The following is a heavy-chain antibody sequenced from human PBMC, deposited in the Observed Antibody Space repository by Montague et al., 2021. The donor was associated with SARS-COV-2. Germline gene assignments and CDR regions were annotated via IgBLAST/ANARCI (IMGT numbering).Heavy chain of an antibody. CDR1: GFSLSTSAVG. CDR2: IYWDDDK. CDR3: AHLHTGFWSAYYST. J-gene: IGHJ5*02. Sequence: PALVKPTKTLTLTCTFSGFSLSTSAVGVGWIRQPPGKALQWLALIYWDDDKRYSPSLKTRLTVTKDTSKNQVVLTMTNMDPVDTATYYCAHLHTGFWSAYYSTWGQGTLVTVPS. V-gene: IGHV2-5*02. D-gene: IGHD3-3*01.